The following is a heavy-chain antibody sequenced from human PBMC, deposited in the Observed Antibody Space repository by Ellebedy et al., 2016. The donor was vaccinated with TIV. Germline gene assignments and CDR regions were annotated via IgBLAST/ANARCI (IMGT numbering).Heavy chain of an antibody. CDR3: ARVPLDWSSDYYMDV. CDR1: GYTFTSYY. V-gene: IGHV1-46*01. J-gene: IGHJ6*03. CDR2: INPSGGST. Sequence: ASVKVSCXASGYTFTSYYMHWVRQAPGQGLEWMGIINPSGGSTSYAQKFQGRLTMTRNTAISTAYMELSSLRSEDTAVYYCARVPLDWSSDYYMDVWGKGTTVTVSS. D-gene: IGHD3-3*01.